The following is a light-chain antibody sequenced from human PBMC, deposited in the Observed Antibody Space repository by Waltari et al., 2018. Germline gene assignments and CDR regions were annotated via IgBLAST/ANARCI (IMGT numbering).Light chain of an antibody. CDR1: QGISSY. V-gene: IGKV1-9*01. Sequence: DIQLTQSPSFLSASVGDRVTITCRASQGISSYLAWYQQKPGKAPKHLIYAASTLQSWVPSRFSGSGTGTEFTLTISSLQPEDFATYYCQQLNSYPLAFGGGTKVEIK. CDR3: QQLNSYPLA. J-gene: IGKJ4*01. CDR2: AAS.